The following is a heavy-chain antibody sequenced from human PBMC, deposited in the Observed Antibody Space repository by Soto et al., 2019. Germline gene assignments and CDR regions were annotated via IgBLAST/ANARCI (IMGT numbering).Heavy chain of an antibody. CDR2: ISHSGST. CDR3: VRMTTLLWFGELHNYGMDV. J-gene: IGHJ6*02. V-gene: IGHV4-30-2*02. Sequence: SETLSLTCAVSGGSISSGGHSWSWIRQPPGKGLEWIGYISHSGSTNYNPSLKSRVTISVDTSKNQFSLKLSSVTAADTAVYYCVRMTTLLWFGELHNYGMDVWGQGTTVTVSS. CDR1: GGSISSGGHS. D-gene: IGHD3-10*01.